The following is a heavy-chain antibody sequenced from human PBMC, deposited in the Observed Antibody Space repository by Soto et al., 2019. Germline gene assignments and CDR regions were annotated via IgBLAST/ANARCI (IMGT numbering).Heavy chain of an antibody. J-gene: IGHJ6*02. CDR3: AKAPEGSGSYYTPYYYYGMDV. V-gene: IGHV3-23*01. CDR1: GFTFSSYA. Sequence: EVQLLESGGGLVQPGGSLRLSCAASGFTFSSYAMSWVRQAPGKGVEWVSAISGSGGSTYYADSVKGRFTISRDNSKNTLYLQMNSLRAEDTAVYYCAKAPEGSGSYYTPYYYYGMDVWGQGTTVTVSS. D-gene: IGHD3-10*01. CDR2: ISGSGGST.